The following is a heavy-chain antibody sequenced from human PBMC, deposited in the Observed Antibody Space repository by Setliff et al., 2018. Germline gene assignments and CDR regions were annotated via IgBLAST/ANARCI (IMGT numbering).Heavy chain of an antibody. CDR1: GYTFTGYY. CDR2: ISAYNGNT. CDR3: ARVSEAAAAGFDY. V-gene: IGHV1-18*04. D-gene: IGHD6-13*01. Sequence: ASVKVSCKAFGYTFTGYYMHWVRQAPGQGLEWMGWISAYNGNTNYAQKFQGRVTMTTDTSTSTAYMELRSPRSDDTAVYYCARVSEAAAAGFDYWGQGTLVTVSS. J-gene: IGHJ4*02.